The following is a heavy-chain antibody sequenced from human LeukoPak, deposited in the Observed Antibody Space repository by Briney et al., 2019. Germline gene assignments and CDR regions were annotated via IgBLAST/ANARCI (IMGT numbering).Heavy chain of an antibody. CDR1: GYTFTGYY. V-gene: IGHV1-2*02. J-gene: IGHJ5*02. D-gene: IGHD3-16*01. CDR3: ARAWGSFNWFDP. Sequence: ASVKVSCKASGYTFTGYYMHWVRQAPGQGLEWMGWINPNSGGTNYAQKFQGRVTMTRDTSISTAYMELRRLRSDDTAVYYCARAWGSFNWFDPWGQGTLVTVSS. CDR2: INPNSGGT.